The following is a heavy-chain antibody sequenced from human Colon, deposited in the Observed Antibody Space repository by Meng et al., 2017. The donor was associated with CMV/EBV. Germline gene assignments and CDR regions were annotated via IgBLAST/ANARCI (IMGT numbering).Heavy chain of an antibody. CDR1: GFTFSMFSTYE. V-gene: IGHV3-48*03. CDR2: ISSSGDTI. J-gene: IGHJ6*02. Sequence: GESLKISCSASGFTFSMFSTYEMNWVRQAPGKGLEWISSISSSGDTIYYADSVKGRFTISRDNAKNSLYLQMNSLRAEDTAVYYCARAPTSPEWELLIDYYYYGMDVWGQGTTVTVSS. CDR3: ARAPTSPEWELLIDYYYYGMDV. D-gene: IGHD1-26*01.